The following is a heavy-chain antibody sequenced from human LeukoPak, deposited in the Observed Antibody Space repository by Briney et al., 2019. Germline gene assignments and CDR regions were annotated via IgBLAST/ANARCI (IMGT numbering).Heavy chain of an antibody. CDR2: IYSGGST. Sequence: PGGSLRLSCVASGFTVSSNYMSWVRQAPGKGLEWVSVIYSGGSTYYADSVKGRFTISRDNSKNTLYLQMNSLRAEDTAVYYCSYSSSWYGLHDYWGQGTLVTVSS. CDR1: GFTVSSNY. CDR3: SYSSSWYGLHDY. J-gene: IGHJ4*02. D-gene: IGHD6-13*01. V-gene: IGHV3-53*01.